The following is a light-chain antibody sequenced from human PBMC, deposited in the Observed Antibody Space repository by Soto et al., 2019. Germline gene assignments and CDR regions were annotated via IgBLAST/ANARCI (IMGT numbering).Light chain of an antibody. CDR1: SSDVGSHNL. V-gene: IGLV2-23*02. CDR2: EVT. CDR3: CSYGGSRAV. J-gene: IGLJ7*01. Sequence: QSALTQPASVSGSPGQSITISCTGTSSDVGSHNLVSWYQQHPGQAPKLMIYEVTKRRLGVSTRFSASKSGNTASLTISGLQAEDEADYYCCSYGGSRAVFGGGTQLTSS.